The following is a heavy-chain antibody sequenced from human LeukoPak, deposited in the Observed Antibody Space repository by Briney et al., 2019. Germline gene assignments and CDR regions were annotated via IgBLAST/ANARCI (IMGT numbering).Heavy chain of an antibody. V-gene: IGHV3-7*03. CDR2: IKQDGSEK. CDR3: ARDRGAFDI. Sequence: PGGSLRLSCAAPGFTFSSYWMSWVRQAPGKGLEWVANIKQDGSEKYYVDAVKGRFTNSRDNAKNPLYLQMNSRRAEDTAVYYCARDRGAFDIWGQGTMVTVSS. CDR1: GFTFSSYW. J-gene: IGHJ3*02.